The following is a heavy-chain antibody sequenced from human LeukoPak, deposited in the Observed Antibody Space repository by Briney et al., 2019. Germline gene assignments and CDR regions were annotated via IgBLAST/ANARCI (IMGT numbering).Heavy chain of an antibody. V-gene: IGHV4-59*01. CDR2: IYYSGST. Sequence: GSLRLSCAASGFSFSDYYMSWIRQAPGKGLEWIGYIYYSGSTNYNPSLKNRVTISVDTSKNQFSLKLSSVTAADTAVYYCARSATVTYYYFDYWGQGTLVTVSS. CDR1: GFSFSDYY. D-gene: IGHD4-17*01. CDR3: ARSATVTYYYFDY. J-gene: IGHJ4*02.